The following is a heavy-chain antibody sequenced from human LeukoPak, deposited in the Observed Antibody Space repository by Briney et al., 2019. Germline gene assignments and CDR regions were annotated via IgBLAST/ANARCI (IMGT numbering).Heavy chain of an antibody. J-gene: IGHJ6*03. CDR3: ARDRKMATIRNYYYYMDV. CDR2: IYYSGST. CDR1: GGSISSSSYY. Sequence: RPSETLSLTCTVSGGSISSSSYYWGWIRQPPGKGLEWIGSIYYSGSTYYNPSLKSRVTISVDTSKNQFSLKLSSVTAADTAVYYCARDRKMATIRNYYYYMDVWGKGTTVTVSS. V-gene: IGHV4-39*02. D-gene: IGHD5-24*01.